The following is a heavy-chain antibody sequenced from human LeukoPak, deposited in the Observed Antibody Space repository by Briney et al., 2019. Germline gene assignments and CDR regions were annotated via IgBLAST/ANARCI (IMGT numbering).Heavy chain of an antibody. V-gene: IGHV4-59*08. J-gene: IGHJ4*02. CDR3: ARHGGRILGFAY. D-gene: IGHD3-16*01. CDR2: IYYSGST. Sequence: KPSETLSLTCTVSGGSISSYYWSWIRQPPGKGLEWIGYIYYSGSTNYNPSLKSRVTISVDTSKNQFSLKLSSVTAADTAVYYCARHGGRILGFAYWGQGTLVTVSS. CDR1: GGSISSYY.